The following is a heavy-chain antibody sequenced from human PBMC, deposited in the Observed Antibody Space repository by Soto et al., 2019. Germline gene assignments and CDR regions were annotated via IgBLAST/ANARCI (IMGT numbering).Heavy chain of an antibody. V-gene: IGHV3-74*01. D-gene: IGHD1-26*01. Sequence: VSLRLSCAASGFTFSNYWMHWVRQVPGEGLVWVSSINNDVSRTWYADSVRGRIAMSRDNARNLVYLQMNSLRAEDTAVYYCGTTFEXWGQGALVTVSX. CDR3: GTTFEX. CDR1: GFTFSNYW. J-gene: IGHJ4*02. CDR2: INNDVSRT.